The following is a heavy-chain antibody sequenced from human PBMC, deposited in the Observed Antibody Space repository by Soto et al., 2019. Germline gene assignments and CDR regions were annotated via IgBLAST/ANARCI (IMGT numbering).Heavy chain of an antibody. CDR3: ARDGGWELDLDY. Sequence: GASVKVSCKASGYAFTSYAMHLVRQAPGQRLEWMGWINAGNGNTKYSQKFQGRVTITRDTSASTAYMELSSLRSEDTAVYYCARDGGWELDLDYWGQGTLVTVSS. D-gene: IGHD1-26*01. V-gene: IGHV1-3*01. CDR2: INAGNGNT. CDR1: GYAFTSYA. J-gene: IGHJ4*02.